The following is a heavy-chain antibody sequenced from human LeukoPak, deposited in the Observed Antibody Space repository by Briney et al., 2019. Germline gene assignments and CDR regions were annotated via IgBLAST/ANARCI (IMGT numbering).Heavy chain of an antibody. CDR2: INHSGST. D-gene: IGHD5-12*01. V-gene: IGHV4-34*01. CDR3: ARGLWIAPNWFDP. CDR1: GGSFSGYY. J-gene: IGHJ5*02. Sequence: PSETLSLTCAVYGGSFSGYYWSWIRQPPGKGLEWIGEINHSGSTNYNPSLKSRVTISVDTSKNQFSLKLSSVTAADTAVYYCARGLWIAPNWFDPWGQGTLVTVSS.